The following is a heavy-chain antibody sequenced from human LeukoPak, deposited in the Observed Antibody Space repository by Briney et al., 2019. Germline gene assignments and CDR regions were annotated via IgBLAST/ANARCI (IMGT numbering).Heavy chain of an antibody. J-gene: IGHJ4*02. CDR1: GAFTSIYY. V-gene: IGHV4-59*13. Sequence: PSETLSLTCSVSGAFTSIYYWSWVRQPPTGGLEWIGYVFYSGNSNYNPNFTSRVTMSVDTSKSQFSLKLTSLSAADTAVYYCARIDPLGFFDQWGQGTLVTVSS. CDR3: ARIDPLGFFDQ. CDR2: VFYSGNS. D-gene: IGHD6-25*01.